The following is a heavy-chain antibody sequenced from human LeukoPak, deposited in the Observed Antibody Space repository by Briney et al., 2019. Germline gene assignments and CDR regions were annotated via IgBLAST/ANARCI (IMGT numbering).Heavy chain of an antibody. CDR3: AKDRVGATRGFFDY. J-gene: IGHJ4*02. Sequence: TGGSLRLSCAASGFTFSSYGMHWVRQAPGKGLEWVAFIRYDGSNKYYADSVKGRFTISRDNSKNTLYLQMNSLRAEDTAVYYCAKDRVGATRGFFDYWGQGTLVTVSS. D-gene: IGHD1-26*01. V-gene: IGHV3-30*02. CDR1: GFTFSSYG. CDR2: IRYDGSNK.